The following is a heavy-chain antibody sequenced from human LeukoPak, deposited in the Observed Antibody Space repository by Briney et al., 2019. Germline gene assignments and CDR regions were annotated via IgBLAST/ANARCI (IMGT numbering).Heavy chain of an antibody. Sequence: SETLSLTCTVSGGSLASYYWSWIRQPPGKGLEWIGHMSYSGSTNYNPSLKSRVTISLDTPKNQFSLKLSSVTAADTAVYYCARNRGGAAAGFDPWGQGTLVTVSS. D-gene: IGHD6-13*01. CDR2: MSYSGST. CDR1: GGSLASYY. J-gene: IGHJ5*02. CDR3: ARNRGGAAAGFDP. V-gene: IGHV4-59*01.